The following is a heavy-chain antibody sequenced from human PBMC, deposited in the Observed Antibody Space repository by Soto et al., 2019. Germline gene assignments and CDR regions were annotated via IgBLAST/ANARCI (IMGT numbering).Heavy chain of an antibody. CDR1: GYSFAAYW. CDR3: ARQIYDSDTGPNFQYYFES. V-gene: IGHV5-10-1*01. CDR2: IDPSDSQT. J-gene: IGHJ4*02. Sequence: GASLKISCKGSGYSFAAYWITWVRQKPGQGLEWMGRIDPSDSQTYYSPSFRGHVTISATRSITTVFLQWSSLRASDTAMYYCARQIYDSDTGPNFQYYFESWGQGPPVTVSS. D-gene: IGHD3-22*01.